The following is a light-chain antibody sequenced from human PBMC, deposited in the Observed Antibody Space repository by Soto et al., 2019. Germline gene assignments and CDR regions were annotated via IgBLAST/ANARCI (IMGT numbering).Light chain of an antibody. CDR1: QGISSW. Sequence: DIQMTQSPSSVSASVGDRVTITCRASQGISSWLAWYQQKPGKAPKLLIYPASSLQSGVPSRFTCSASGTDFTPNISALPPEDFATYYCHQANSCPLTFGGGTKVEIK. CDR2: PAS. V-gene: IGKV1D-12*01. CDR3: HQANSCPLT. J-gene: IGKJ4*01.